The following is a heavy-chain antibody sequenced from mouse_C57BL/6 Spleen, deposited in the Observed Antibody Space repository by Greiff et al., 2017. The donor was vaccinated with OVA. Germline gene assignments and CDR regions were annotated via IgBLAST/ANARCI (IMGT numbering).Heavy chain of an antibody. V-gene: IGHV1-55*01. CDR1: GYTFTSYW. D-gene: IGHD1-1*01. CDR2: IYPGSGST. J-gene: IGHJ4*01. Sequence: QVHVKQSGAELVKPGASVKMSCKASGYTFTSYWITWVKQRPGQGLEWIGDIYPGSGSTNYNEKFKSKATLTVDTSSSTAYMQLSSLTSEDSAVYYCARSSYYYGSSPYAMDYWGQGTSVTVSS. CDR3: ARSSYYYGSSPYAMDY.